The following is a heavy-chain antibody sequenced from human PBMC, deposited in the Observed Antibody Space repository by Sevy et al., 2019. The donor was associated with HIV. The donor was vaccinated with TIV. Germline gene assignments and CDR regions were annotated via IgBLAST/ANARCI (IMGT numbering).Heavy chain of an antibody. CDR2: IYYSGST. J-gene: IGHJ3*02. D-gene: IGHD3-22*01. Sequence: SETLSLTCTVSGGSISSYYWSWIRQPPGKGLEWIGYIYYSGSTNYNPSLKSRVTISVDTSKNQFSLKLSSVTAADTAVYYCAGALTYYYDSSGYWDDAFDIWGQGTMVTVSS. V-gene: IGHV4-59*01. CDR1: GGSISSYY. CDR3: AGALTYYYDSSGYWDDAFDI.